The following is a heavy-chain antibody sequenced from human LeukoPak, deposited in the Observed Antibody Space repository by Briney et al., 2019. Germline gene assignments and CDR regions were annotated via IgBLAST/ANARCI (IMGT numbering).Heavy chain of an antibody. CDR3: ARVLLWFGESPGYFDY. CDR1: GFTFSSYA. CDR2: ISGSGGST. J-gene: IGHJ4*02. Sequence: QPGGSLRLSCAASGFTFSSYAMSWVRQAPRMGLEWVSAISGSGGSTYYADSVKGRFTISRDNSKNTLYLLMNSLRAEDTAVYYCARVLLWFGESPGYFDYWGQGTLVTVSS. V-gene: IGHV3-23*01. D-gene: IGHD3-10*01.